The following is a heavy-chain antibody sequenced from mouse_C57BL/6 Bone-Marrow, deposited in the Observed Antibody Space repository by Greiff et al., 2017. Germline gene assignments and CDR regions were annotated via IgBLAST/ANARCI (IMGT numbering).Heavy chain of an antibody. CDR2: IDPSDSYT. Sequence: VQLQQPGAELVMPGASVKLSCKASGYTFTSYWMHWVKQRPGQGLEWIGEIDPSDSYTNYNQKFKGKSTLTVDKSSSTAYMQLSSLTSEDSAVYYWAREITLGFGYWGQGTTLTVSS. J-gene: IGHJ2*01. V-gene: IGHV1-69*01. CDR1: GYTFTSYW. CDR3: AREITLGFGY. D-gene: IGHD2-4*01.